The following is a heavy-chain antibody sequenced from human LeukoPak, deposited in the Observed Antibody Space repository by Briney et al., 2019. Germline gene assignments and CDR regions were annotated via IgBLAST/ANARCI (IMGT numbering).Heavy chain of an antibody. J-gene: IGHJ5*02. V-gene: IGHV3-21*01. Sequence: GGSLRLSCAASGFTFSSYGMHWVRQAPGKGLEWVSTITASGGSTYYADSVKGRFTISRDNAKNSLYLQMNSLRVEDMAVYYCARDLVVRGRWSWFDPRGQGTLVTVSS. D-gene: IGHD3-10*01. CDR3: ARDLVVRGRWSWFDP. CDR2: ITASGGST. CDR1: GFTFSSYG.